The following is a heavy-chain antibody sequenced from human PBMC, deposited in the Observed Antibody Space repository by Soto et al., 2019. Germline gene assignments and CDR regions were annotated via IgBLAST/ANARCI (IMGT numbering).Heavy chain of an antibody. CDR1: GYSFTSYW. J-gene: IGHJ6*02. Sequence: GESLKISCKGSGYSFTSYWISWVRQMPGKGLEGMGRIDPSDSYTNYSPSFQGHVTISADKSISTAYLQWSSLKASDTAMYYCARLPDCSSTSCYREDSYYYGMDVWGPGTTVTVSS. D-gene: IGHD2-2*02. V-gene: IGHV5-10-1*01. CDR3: ARLPDCSSTSCYREDSYYYGMDV. CDR2: IDPSDSYT.